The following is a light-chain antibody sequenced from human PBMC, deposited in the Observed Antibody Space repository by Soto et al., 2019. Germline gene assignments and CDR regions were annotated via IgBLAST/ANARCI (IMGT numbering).Light chain of an antibody. J-gene: IGLJ2*01. V-gene: IGLV2-14*01. CDR3: SSFAGSPVV. CDR1: SSDVGSYSH. Sequence: QSALTQPASVSGSPGQSITISCSGTSSDVGSYSHVAWYQQFPGKTPKLIIYEVTYRPSGVSHRFSGSRSGNTASLTVSGLQAEDEADYYCSSFAGSPVVFGGGTKLTVL. CDR2: EVT.